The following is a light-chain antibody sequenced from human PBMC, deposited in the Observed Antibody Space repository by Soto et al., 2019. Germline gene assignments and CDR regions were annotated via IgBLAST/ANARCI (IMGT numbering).Light chain of an antibody. CDR1: SSDVGSYNL. Sequence: QSVLTQPASVSGSPGQSITISCTGTSSDVGSYNLVSWCQQHPGKAPKLIIYEDSKRPSGVSNRFSGSKSGNTASLTISGLQTEDEADYYCCSYADSSTYVFGTGTKVT. V-gene: IGLV2-23*01. CDR3: CSYADSSTYV. CDR2: EDS. J-gene: IGLJ1*01.